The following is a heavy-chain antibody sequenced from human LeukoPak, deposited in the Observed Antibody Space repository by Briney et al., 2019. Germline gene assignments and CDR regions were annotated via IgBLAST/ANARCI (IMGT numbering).Heavy chain of an antibody. CDR2: IYYSGST. D-gene: IGHD6-13*01. J-gene: IGHJ6*03. Sequence: SETLSLTCTVSGGSISSSSYYWGWIRQPPGKGLEWIGSIYYSGSTYYNPSLRSRVTISVDTSKNQFSLKLSSVTAADTAVYYCARESAAGTDSPYYYYYYMDVWGKGTTVTVSS. CDR1: GGSISSSSYY. V-gene: IGHV4-39*07. CDR3: ARESAAGTDSPYYYYYYMDV.